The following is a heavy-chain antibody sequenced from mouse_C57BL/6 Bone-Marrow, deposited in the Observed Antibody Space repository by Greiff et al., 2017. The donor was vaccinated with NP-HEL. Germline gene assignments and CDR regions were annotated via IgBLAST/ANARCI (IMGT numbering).Heavy chain of an antibody. V-gene: IGHV5-17*01. D-gene: IGHD2-4*01. CDR3: ARLRLRRDWYFDV. J-gene: IGHJ1*03. CDR2: ISSGSSTI. Sequence: EVNVVESGGGLVKPGGSLKLSCAASGFTFSDYGMHWVRQAPEKGLEWVAYISSGSSTIYYADTVKGRFTISRDNAKNTLFLQMTSLGSEDTSMYYCARLRLRRDWYFDVWGTGTTVTVSS. CDR1: GFTFSDYG.